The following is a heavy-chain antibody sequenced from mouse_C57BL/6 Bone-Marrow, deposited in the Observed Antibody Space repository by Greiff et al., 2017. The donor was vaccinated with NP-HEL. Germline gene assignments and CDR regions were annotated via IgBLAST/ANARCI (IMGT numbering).Heavy chain of an antibody. CDR3: ARDPTRGYGSSPWYFDV. Sequence: EVQGVESGGGLVKPGGSLKLSCAASGFTFSSYAMSWVRQTPEKRLEWVATISDGGSYTYYPDNVKGRFTISRDNAKYNLYLQMSHVKSEDTAMYYCARDPTRGYGSSPWYFDVWGTGTTVTVSS. V-gene: IGHV5-4*01. J-gene: IGHJ1*03. CDR2: ISDGGSYT. CDR1: GFTFSSYA. D-gene: IGHD1-1*01.